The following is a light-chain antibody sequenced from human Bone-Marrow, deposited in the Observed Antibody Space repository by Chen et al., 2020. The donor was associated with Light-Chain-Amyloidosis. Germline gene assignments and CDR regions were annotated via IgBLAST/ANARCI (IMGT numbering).Light chain of an antibody. J-gene: IGLJ2*01. CDR2: RDT. Sequence: SYELTQPPSVSVSPGQTARITCSGDDLPTKYAYWYQQKPGQAAVLVIHRDTERPSGISERFSGASSGRTATLTMSGVQAEDAADYHCQSADSSGTYEVIFGGGTKLTVL. V-gene: IGLV3-25*03. CDR3: QSADSSGTYEVI. CDR1: DLPTKY.